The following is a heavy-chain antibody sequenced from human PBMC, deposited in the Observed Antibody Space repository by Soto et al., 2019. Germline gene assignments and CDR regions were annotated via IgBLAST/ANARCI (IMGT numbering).Heavy chain of an antibody. J-gene: IGHJ5*02. V-gene: IGHV4-4*07. CDR2: VYATGTT. Sequence: SETLSLTCNVSGGSISKFYWAWIRKTAGNGLEWMGRVYATGTTDYNPSLRSRVAMSVDISKKTFSLRLRSVTGADSGVYYCVRDGSKSLRDWLDPWGQGILVTVYS. CDR3: VRDGSKSLRDWLDP. CDR1: GGSISKFY.